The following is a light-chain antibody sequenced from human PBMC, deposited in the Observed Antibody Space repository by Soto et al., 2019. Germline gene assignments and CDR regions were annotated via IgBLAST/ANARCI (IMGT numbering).Light chain of an antibody. V-gene: IGLV2-8*01. J-gene: IGLJ1*01. Sequence: QSALTQPPSASGSLGQSVTLSCTGTSSDVGGYNYVSWYQQHPGKAPKFMIYEVSKRPSGVPDRFSGSKSGNTASLTVSGFQAEDEDDYYCSSSSVSNGLYVFGNGTKLTVL. CDR2: EVS. CDR3: SSSSVSNGLYV. CDR1: SSDVGGYNY.